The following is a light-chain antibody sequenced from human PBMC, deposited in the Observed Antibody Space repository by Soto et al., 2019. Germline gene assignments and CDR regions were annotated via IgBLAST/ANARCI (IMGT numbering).Light chain of an antibody. CDR3: QQSSS. CDR1: QSISSY. V-gene: IGKV1-39*01. CDR2: AAS. J-gene: IGKJ4*01. Sequence: DIQMTQSPSTLSASVGDRVSITCRASQSISSYLNWYQQKPGKAPKLLIYAASSLQSGVPSRFSGSGSGTDFTLTISSLQPEDFATYYCQQSSSFVGGTKVEIK.